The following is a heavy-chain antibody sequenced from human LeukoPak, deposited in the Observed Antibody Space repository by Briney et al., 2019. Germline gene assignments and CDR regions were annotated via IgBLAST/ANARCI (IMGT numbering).Heavy chain of an antibody. J-gene: IGHJ4*02. Sequence: VGSLRLSCAASGFTVSSKYMSWGRQAPGKGLEWGSASRASGGGTYYADSVKARFTISRDNYRNTLYLEMNSLRAEDTAIYYCAKEVTPGALLYGPFDYWGQGTLVTVSS. CDR1: GFTVSSKY. CDR2: SRASGGGT. V-gene: IGHV3-23*01. CDR3: AKEVTPGALLYGPFDY. D-gene: IGHD4-23*01.